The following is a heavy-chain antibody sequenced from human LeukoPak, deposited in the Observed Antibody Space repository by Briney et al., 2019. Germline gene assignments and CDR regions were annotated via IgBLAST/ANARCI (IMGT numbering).Heavy chain of an antibody. CDR2: ISYDGSNK. V-gene: IGHV3-30-3*01. D-gene: IGHD3-10*01. CDR1: GFTFSGYP. J-gene: IGHJ4*02. Sequence: GGSLRLSCAASGFTFSGYPIHWVRQAPGKGLEWVAVISYDGSNKYYADSVKGRFTISRDNSKNTLYLQMNSLRAEDTAVYYCAAFGLLWGQGTLVTVSS. CDR3: AAFGLL.